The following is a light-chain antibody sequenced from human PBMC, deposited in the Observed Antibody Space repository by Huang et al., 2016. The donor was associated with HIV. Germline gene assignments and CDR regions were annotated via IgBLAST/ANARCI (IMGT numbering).Light chain of an antibody. Sequence: DIQMTQSPFSLSASVGDRVTITCRASQSISSYLNWYQKKPGKAPKILIYAASTLQSGIPSRFSGSGAGTDFTLTITSLQPEDCATYYCQQTYIIPITFGQGTKLEIK. J-gene: IGKJ2*01. V-gene: IGKV1-39*01. CDR1: QSISSY. CDR3: QQTYIIPIT. CDR2: AAS.